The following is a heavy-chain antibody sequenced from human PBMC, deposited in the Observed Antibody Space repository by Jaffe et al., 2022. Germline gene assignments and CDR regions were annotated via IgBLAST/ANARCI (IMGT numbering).Heavy chain of an antibody. J-gene: IGHJ4*02. D-gene: IGHD3-10*01. CDR2: ISAYNGDT. V-gene: IGHV1-18*01. CDR3: AKARSRGQRFED. Sequence: QVHLEQSGGEMKTPGASVKVSCRASGYTFINYGVTWVRQAPGQGLEWVGWISAYNGDTNYARKFHDRVVMTRDTSTDTAYLELRGLRHDDSAIYYCAKARSRGQRFEDWGQGTMVTVSS. CDR1: GYTFINYG.